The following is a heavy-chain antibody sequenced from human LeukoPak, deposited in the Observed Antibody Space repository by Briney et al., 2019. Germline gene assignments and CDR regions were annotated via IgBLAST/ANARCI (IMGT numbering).Heavy chain of an antibody. J-gene: IGHJ4*02. V-gene: IGHV4-39*01. D-gene: IGHD3-10*01. CDR3: ARHSGEGLWFGELRGVGYYFDY. CDR1: RGSISSPSYY. CDR2: IYYSGST. Sequence: SETLSLTCSVSRGSISSPSYYWGWIRQPPGKGLEWIGSIYYSGSTYYNPSLKSRVTISVDTSKNQFSLKLSSVTAADTAVYYCARHSGEGLWFGELRGVGYYFDYWGQGTLVTVSS.